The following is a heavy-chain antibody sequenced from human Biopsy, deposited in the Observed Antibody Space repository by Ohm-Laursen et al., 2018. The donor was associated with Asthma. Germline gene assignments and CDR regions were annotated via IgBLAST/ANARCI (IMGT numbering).Heavy chain of an antibody. D-gene: IGHD6-19*01. V-gene: IGHV1-69*01. CDR1: GGTFSNFA. J-gene: IGHJ6*02. Sequence: SSVKVSCKAPGGTFSNFAISWVRQAPGQELEWLGGIMTVFGTTNYAQKFQGRVTITADESTSTAYMEVTSLRSEDTAIYYCARCQVGYSSGRSLLLKKIYYSGMDVWGQGTAVTVSS. CDR3: ARCQVGYSSGRSLLLKKIYYSGMDV. CDR2: IMTVFGTT.